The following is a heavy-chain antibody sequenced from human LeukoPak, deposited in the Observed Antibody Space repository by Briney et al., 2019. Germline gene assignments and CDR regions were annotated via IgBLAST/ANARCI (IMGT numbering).Heavy chain of an antibody. D-gene: IGHD6-13*01. CDR2: ISYSSSAI. V-gene: IGHV3-48*02. CDR3: AIGCSSRFHF. CDR1: GFTIRSYS. J-gene: IGHJ4*02. Sequence: GGSLRLSCPCCGFTIRSYSRNWVRQAPGKGLEWVSYISYSSSAIYYADSVKGRFTISRDTAKNSLYLQMNSLRDEDTAVYYCAIGCSSRFHFWGQGTLVTVSS.